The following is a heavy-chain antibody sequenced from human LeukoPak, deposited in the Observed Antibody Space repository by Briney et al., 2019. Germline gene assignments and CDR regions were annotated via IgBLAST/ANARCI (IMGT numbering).Heavy chain of an antibody. D-gene: IGHD7-27*01. CDR1: GFTVSSNY. CDR3: ARDRLGTREDFDY. CDR2: IYSDGSR. Sequence: GGSLRLSCAASGFTVSSNYMSWVRQAPGKGLEWVSEIYSDGSRYYADSVKGRFTTSRDNAKNSLYLQMNSLRAEDTAVYYCARDRLGTREDFDYWGQGTLVTVSS. V-gene: IGHV3-53*01. J-gene: IGHJ4*02.